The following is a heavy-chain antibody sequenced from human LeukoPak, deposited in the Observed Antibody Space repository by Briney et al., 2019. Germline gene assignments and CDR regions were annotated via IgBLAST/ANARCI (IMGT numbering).Heavy chain of an antibody. V-gene: IGHV3-21*01. CDR3: ARDKEMVRIKNGFDY. D-gene: IGHD3-10*01. CDR2: ISSSSSYI. J-gene: IGHJ4*02. CDR1: GFTFSSYS. Sequence: GGSLRLSCAASGFTFSSYSMNWVRQAPGKGLEWVSSISSSSSYIYYADPVKGRFTISRDNAKNSLYLQMNSLRAEDTAVYYCARDKEMVRIKNGFDYWGQGTLVTVSS.